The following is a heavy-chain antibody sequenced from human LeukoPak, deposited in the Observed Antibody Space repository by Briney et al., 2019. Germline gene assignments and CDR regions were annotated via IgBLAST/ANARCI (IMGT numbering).Heavy chain of an antibody. Sequence: ASVTVSCKASGYTFTGYYMHWVRQAPGQGLEWMGWINPNSGGTNYAQKFQGRVTMTRDTSISTAYMELSRLRSDDTAVYYCARGRIAAAGMGFDPWGQGTLVTVSS. CDR3: ARGRIAAAGMGFDP. CDR2: INPNSGGT. J-gene: IGHJ5*02. V-gene: IGHV1-2*02. CDR1: GYTFTGYY. D-gene: IGHD6-13*01.